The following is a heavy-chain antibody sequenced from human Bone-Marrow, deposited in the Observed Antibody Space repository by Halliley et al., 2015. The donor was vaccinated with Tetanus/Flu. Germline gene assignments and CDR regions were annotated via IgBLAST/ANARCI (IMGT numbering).Heavy chain of an antibody. CDR1: GDSISNTDW. CDR3: AGGNSILGVVMGWFDP. J-gene: IGHJ5*02. Sequence: TLSLTCAVSGDSISNTDWWSWARQPPGEGLEWIGEIHHSGSTNYNPSLKRGVTILVNKSKNQFSLKLNAVTAADQAIYYCAGGNSILGVVMGWFDPWGQGTLVTVSS. D-gene: IGHD3-3*01. CDR2: IHHSGST. V-gene: IGHV4-4*02.